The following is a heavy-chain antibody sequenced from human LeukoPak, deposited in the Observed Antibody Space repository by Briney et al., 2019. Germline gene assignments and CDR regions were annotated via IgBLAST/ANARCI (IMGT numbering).Heavy chain of an antibody. CDR3: AKGIRVLLWFGELSH. V-gene: IGHV3-23*01. Sequence: GGSLRLSCAASGFTFSSYVMSWVRQAPGKGLEWVSAITGSGGSTYYADSVKGRFTISRDNSKNTLYLQMNSLRAEDTAVYYCAKGIRVLLWFGELSHWGQGTLVTVSS. J-gene: IGHJ4*02. CDR1: GFTFSSYV. D-gene: IGHD3-10*01. CDR2: ITGSGGST.